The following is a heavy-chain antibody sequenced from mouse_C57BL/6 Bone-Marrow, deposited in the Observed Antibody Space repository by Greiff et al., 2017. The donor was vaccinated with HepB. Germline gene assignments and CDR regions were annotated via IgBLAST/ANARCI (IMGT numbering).Heavy chain of an antibody. D-gene: IGHD2-10*01. V-gene: IGHV14-4*01. CDR3: TTCLLAY. J-gene: IGHJ3*01. Sequence: VQLQQSGAELVRPGASVKLSCTASGFNIKDDYMHWVKQSPEQGLEWIGWIDPENGDTEYASKFQGKATITADTSSNTAYLQLSSLTSEDTAVYYCTTCLLAYWGQGTLVTVSA. CDR2: IDPENGDT. CDR1: GFNIKDDY.